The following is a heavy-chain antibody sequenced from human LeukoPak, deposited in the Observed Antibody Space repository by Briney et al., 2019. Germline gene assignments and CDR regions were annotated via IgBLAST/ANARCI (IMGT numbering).Heavy chain of an antibody. CDR1: GGSFSAYY. Sequence: PSETLSLTCAVYGGSFSAYYWSWIRQPPGKGLEWIGDINYSGNTNYNPSLKSRVTISVDTSKKQFSLKLSSVTAADTAVYYCASPIYGEYTDNDFDIWGQETMLTVSS. D-gene: IGHD4-17*01. V-gene: IGHV4-34*01. CDR3: ASPIYGEYTDNDFDI. CDR2: INYSGNT. J-gene: IGHJ3*02.